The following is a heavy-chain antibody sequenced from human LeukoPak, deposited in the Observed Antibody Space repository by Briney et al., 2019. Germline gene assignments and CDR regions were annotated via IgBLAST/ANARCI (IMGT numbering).Heavy chain of an antibody. D-gene: IGHD3-10*01. V-gene: IGHV3-23*01. CDR3: AKDYYYGSGSPSPPFDY. CDR1: GFTFSSYA. Sequence: GGSLRLSCAASGFTFSSYAMNWVRQAPGKGLEWVSAISGSGGSTYYADSVKGRFTISRDNSKNTLYLQMNSLRAEDTAVYYCAKDYYYGSGSPSPPFDYWGQGTLVTVSS. CDR2: ISGSGGST. J-gene: IGHJ4*02.